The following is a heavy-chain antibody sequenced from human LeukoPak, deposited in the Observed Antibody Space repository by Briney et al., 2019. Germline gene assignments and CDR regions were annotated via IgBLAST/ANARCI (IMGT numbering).Heavy chain of an antibody. CDR1: GFTLSSYW. Sequence: PGGSLRLSCAASGFTLSSYWMSWVRQAGKGLEGVDNIKQDGSEKYYVDSVKGRFTISRDNAKNSLYLQMNSLRAEDTAVYYCARGSSFREYWGQGTLVTVSS. V-gene: IGHV3-7*01. CDR2: IKQDGSEK. CDR3: ARGSSFREY. J-gene: IGHJ4*02.